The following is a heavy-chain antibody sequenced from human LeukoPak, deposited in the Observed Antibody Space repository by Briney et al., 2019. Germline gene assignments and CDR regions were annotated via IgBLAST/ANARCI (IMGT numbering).Heavy chain of an antibody. CDR3: AKDLSEYDSSGDFYLSFDY. CDR2: ISGSGGTT. CDR1: GFTFSSYW. J-gene: IGHJ4*02. Sequence: GGSLRLSCAASGFTFSSYWMSWVRQAPGKGLEWVSSISGSGGTTYYADSVKGRFSISRDNSKNTLDLQMNSLRAEDTAIYYCAKDLSEYDSSGDFYLSFDYWGQGTLVTVSS. V-gene: IGHV3-23*01. D-gene: IGHD3-22*01.